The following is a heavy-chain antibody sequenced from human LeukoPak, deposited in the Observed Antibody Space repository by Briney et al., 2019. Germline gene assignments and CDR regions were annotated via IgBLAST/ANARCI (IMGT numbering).Heavy chain of an antibody. CDR2: INGDGSIT. CDR3: SRGLVGYYHDSSTYPDS. J-gene: IGHJ4*02. V-gene: IGHV3-74*01. CDR1: RFPFSSYW. D-gene: IGHD3-22*01. Sequence: SGGSLRLSCAASRFPFSSYWMHWVRQAPGKGLVWVSRINGDGSITTYADSVKGRFTISRDNAKNMLYLQLDSLTAEDTAVYYCSRGLVGYYHDSSTYPDSWGQGTLATVSS.